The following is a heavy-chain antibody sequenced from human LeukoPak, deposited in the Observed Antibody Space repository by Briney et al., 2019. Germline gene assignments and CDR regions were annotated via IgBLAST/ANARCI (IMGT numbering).Heavy chain of an antibody. CDR1: GGSISSNSYY. J-gene: IGHJ4*02. V-gene: IGHV4-39*07. Sequence: SETLSLTCAVSGGSISSNSYYWGWIRQPPGKGLEWIGSIYYSGSTYYNPSLKSRVTISVDTSKNQFSLKLSSVTAADTAVYYCARGGSSGYFDYWGQGTLVTVSS. D-gene: IGHD3-22*01. CDR2: IYYSGST. CDR3: ARGGSSGYFDY.